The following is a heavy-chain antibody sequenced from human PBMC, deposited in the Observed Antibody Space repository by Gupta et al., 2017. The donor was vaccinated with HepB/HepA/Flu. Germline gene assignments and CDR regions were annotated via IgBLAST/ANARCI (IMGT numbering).Heavy chain of an antibody. J-gene: IGHJ4*02. CDR1: GGSISSSRYY. CDR3: AREVVVAATFTLQPPHYFDY. D-gene: IGHD2-15*01. Sequence: QLQLQESGPGLVTPSETLFLTCTVSGGSISSSRYYWGWIRQPPGKGLEWIGSIYYSGSTYYNPSLKSRVTISVDTSKNQFSLKLSSVTAADTAVYYCAREVVVAATFTLQPPHYFDYWGQGTLVTVSS. V-gene: IGHV4-39*02. CDR2: IYYSGST.